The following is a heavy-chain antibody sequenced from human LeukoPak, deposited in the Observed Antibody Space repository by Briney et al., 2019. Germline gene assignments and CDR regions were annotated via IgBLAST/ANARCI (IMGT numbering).Heavy chain of an antibody. J-gene: IGHJ6*04. CDR1: GGSISSYY. D-gene: IGHD4-17*01. CDR3: ARALYGDYPGGYYYYGMDV. V-gene: IGHV4-34*01. CDR2: INHSGST. Sequence: SETLSLTCTVSGGSISSYYWSWIRQPPGKGLEWIGEINHSGSTNYNPSLKSRVTISVDTSKNQFSLKLSSVTAADTAVYYCARALYGDYPGGYYYYGMDVWGKGTTVTVSS.